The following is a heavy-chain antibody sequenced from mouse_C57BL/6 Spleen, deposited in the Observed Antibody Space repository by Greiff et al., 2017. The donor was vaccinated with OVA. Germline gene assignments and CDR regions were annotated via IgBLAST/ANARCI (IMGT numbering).Heavy chain of an antibody. CDR3: ARESYYGSSYGYFDY. CDR2: IDPSDSET. D-gene: IGHD1-1*01. V-gene: IGHV1-52*01. Sequence: QVQLKQPGAELVRPGSSVKLSCKAPGYTFTSYWMHWVKQRPIQGLEWIGNIDPSDSETHYNQKFKDKATLTVDKSSSTAYMQLSSLTSEDSAVYYCARESYYGSSYGYFDYWGQGTTLTVSS. CDR1: GYTFTSYW. J-gene: IGHJ2*01.